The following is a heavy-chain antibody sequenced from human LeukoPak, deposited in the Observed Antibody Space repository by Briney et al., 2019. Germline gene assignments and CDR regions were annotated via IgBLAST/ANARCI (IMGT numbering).Heavy chain of an antibody. CDR3: AKVQAVAGTIDY. CDR1: GFTFSSYA. CDR2: ISGSGGST. Sequence: GGSLRLSCAASGFTFSSYAMSWVRQAPGKGLEWVSAISGSGGSTYYADSVKGRLTISRDNSKNTLYLQMNSLRAEDTAVYYCAKVQAVAGTIDYWGQGTLVTVSS. D-gene: IGHD6-19*01. J-gene: IGHJ4*02. V-gene: IGHV3-23*01.